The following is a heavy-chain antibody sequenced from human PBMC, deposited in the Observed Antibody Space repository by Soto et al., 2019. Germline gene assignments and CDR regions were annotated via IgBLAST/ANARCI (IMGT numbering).Heavy chain of an antibody. CDR3: ARGEEAGDYCDSSGYFDY. CDR2: INHSGST. Sequence: PSETLSLTCAVYGGSFSGYYWSWIRQPPGKGLEWIGEINHSGSTNYNPSLKSRVTISVDTSKNQFSLKLSSVTAADTAVYYCARGEEAGDYCDSSGYFDYWGQGTLVTVSS. J-gene: IGHJ4*02. V-gene: IGHV4-34*01. D-gene: IGHD3-22*01. CDR1: GGSFSGYY.